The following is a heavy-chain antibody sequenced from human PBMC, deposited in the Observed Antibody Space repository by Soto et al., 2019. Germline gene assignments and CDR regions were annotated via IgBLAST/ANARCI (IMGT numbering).Heavy chain of an antibody. CDR3: AKPLYRDVSGQTGLVDY. J-gene: IGHJ4*02. V-gene: IGHV3-23*01. CDR2: ISGSGGST. D-gene: IGHD6-19*01. Sequence: EVQLLESGGGLVQPGGSLRLSCAASGFTFSTYAMSWVRQAPGKGLEWVSGISGSGGSTYYADSVKGRFTISRDNSKNTLYLQMNSLRAEDTAVYYCAKPLYRDVSGQTGLVDYWGQGTLVTVSS. CDR1: GFTFSTYA.